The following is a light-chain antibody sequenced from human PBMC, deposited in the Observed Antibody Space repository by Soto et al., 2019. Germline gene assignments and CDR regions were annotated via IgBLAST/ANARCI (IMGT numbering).Light chain of an antibody. CDR2: DVS. CDR1: RSLSSTS. V-gene: IGKV3-20*01. CDR3: QQYGSSPRT. J-gene: IGKJ1*01. Sequence: EIVLTQSPGTLSLSPGERAALSCRASRSLSSTSLAWYQQRPGQAPRLLIYDVSSRATGIPDRFSGSRSGTDFTLTINRLEPDDFAVYYCQQYGSSPRTFGQGTKVEIK.